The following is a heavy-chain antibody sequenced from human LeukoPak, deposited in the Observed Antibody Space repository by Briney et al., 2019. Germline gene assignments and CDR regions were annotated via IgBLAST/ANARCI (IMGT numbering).Heavy chain of an antibody. CDR2: IYHGGST. Sequence: SETLSLTCTVSGGSINSGGYYWNWIRQHPGKGLEWIGYIYHGGSTYYNPSHKSRVTISVDMSKNQFSLKLSSVTAADTAVYYCARAGPFWSGLVRFDPWGQGTLVTVST. D-gene: IGHD3-3*01. CDR3: ARAGPFWSGLVRFDP. J-gene: IGHJ5*02. V-gene: IGHV4-31*03. CDR1: GGSINSGGYY.